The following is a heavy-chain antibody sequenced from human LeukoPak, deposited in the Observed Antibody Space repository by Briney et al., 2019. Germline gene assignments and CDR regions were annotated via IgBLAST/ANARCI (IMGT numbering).Heavy chain of an antibody. D-gene: IGHD3/OR15-3a*01. Sequence: TSETLSLTCTVSGYSISSGYYWGWIRPPPGKGLEWIGSIYHSGSTYYNPSLKSRVTISVDTSKNQFSLKLSSVTAADTAVYYCARRTYFDYWGQGTLVTVSS. CDR1: GYSISSGYY. J-gene: IGHJ4*02. V-gene: IGHV4-38-2*02. CDR3: ARRTYFDY. CDR2: IYHSGST.